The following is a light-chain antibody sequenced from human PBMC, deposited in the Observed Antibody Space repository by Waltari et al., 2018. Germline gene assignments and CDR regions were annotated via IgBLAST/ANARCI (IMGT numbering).Light chain of an antibody. CDR1: QSICSS. J-gene: IGKJ4*01. V-gene: IGKV1-5*03. CDR2: EAS. CDR3: QQCNSYLLT. Sequence: DIQMTQSPSTLYASVGDRGTITCRDSQSICSSLAWYQQKPGKAPKVVIYEASSLESGVPSRFSGSGSGTEFTLTISSLQPDDFATYYCQQCNSYLLTFGGGTKVEIK.